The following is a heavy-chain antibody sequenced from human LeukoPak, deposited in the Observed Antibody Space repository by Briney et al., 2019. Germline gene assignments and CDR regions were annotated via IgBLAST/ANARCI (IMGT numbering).Heavy chain of an antibody. D-gene: IGHD2-2*01. Sequence: SETLSLTCTVSGGSITGYYWSWIRQPPGKGLEWLGYIYYSGSTNYPPSLKSRVTISVDTSKNQFSLKLTSVTAADTAVYYCARVPLRDCSSTSCLRYFYMDVWGKGTTVTVS. V-gene: IGHV4-59*01. CDR2: IYYSGST. CDR3: ARVPLRDCSSTSCLRYFYMDV. J-gene: IGHJ6*03. CDR1: GGSITGYY.